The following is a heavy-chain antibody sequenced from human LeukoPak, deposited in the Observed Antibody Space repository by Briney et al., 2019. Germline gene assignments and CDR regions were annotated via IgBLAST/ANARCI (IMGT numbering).Heavy chain of an antibody. V-gene: IGHV1-8*03. CDR2: MNPNSGNT. D-gene: IGHD1-26*01. CDR3: ARGSGGYLTHNDY. J-gene: IGHJ4*02. CDR1: GYTFTSYG. Sequence: ASVKVSCKASGYTFTSYGISWVRQAPGQGLEWMGWMNPNSGNTGYAQKFQGRVTITRNTSISTAYMELSSLRSEDTAVYYCARGSGGYLTHNDYWGQGTLVTVSS.